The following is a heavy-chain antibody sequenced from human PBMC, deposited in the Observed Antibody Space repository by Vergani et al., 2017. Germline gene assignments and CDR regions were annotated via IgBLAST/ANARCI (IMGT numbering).Heavy chain of an antibody. Sequence: QVQLQQWGAGLLKPSETLSLTCAVYGGSFSGYYWSWTRQPPGKGLEWIGEINHSGSTNYNTSLKSPFTISVVTSKNQFSLKLSSVTAADTAVYYCARVGGTVLRPRGWFDPWGQGTLVTVSS. CDR1: GGSFSGYY. D-gene: IGHD2/OR15-2a*01. V-gene: IGHV4-34*01. CDR3: ARVGGTVLRPRGWFDP. CDR2: INHSGST. J-gene: IGHJ5*02.